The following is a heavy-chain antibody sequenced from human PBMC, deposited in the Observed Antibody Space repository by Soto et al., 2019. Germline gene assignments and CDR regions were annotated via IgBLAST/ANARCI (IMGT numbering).Heavy chain of an antibody. CDR3: AREVIVVVPAASNCDY. J-gene: IGHJ4*02. D-gene: IGHD2-2*01. V-gene: IGHV3-7*03. Sequence: EVQLVESGGGLVQPGGSLRLSCAASGFTFSSYWMSWVRQAPGKGLEWVANIKQDGSEKYYVDSVKGRFTISRDNAKNSLYLQMNSLRAEDTAVYYCAREVIVVVPAASNCDYWGQGTLVTVSS. CDR1: GFTFSSYW. CDR2: IKQDGSEK.